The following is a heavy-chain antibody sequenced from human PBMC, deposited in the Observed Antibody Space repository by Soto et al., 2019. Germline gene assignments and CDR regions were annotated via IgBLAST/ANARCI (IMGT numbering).Heavy chain of an antibody. Sequence: PGGSLRLSCXDSGFRFSSYSMSWVRQTPGEGLEWVAAVTATGDRTYYADSVTGRFTISRDNSKKTHYLQMTSLRAEDTAMYYCATMNGYFEYWGQGTPVTVSS. J-gene: IGHJ4*02. D-gene: IGHD3-22*01. CDR3: ATMNGYFEY. V-gene: IGHV3-23*01. CDR1: GFRFSSYS. CDR2: VTATGDRT.